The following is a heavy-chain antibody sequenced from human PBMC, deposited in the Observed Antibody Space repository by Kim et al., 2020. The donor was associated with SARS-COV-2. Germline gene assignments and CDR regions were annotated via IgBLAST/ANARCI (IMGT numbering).Heavy chain of an antibody. J-gene: IGHJ4*02. V-gene: IGHV4-34*01. CDR3: ARGPRGFGDLIPTSFYFDY. Sequence: SRVTISVDTSKNQFSLKLSSVTAADTAVYYCARGPRGFGDLIPTSFYFDYWGQGTLVTVSS. D-gene: IGHD3-10*01.